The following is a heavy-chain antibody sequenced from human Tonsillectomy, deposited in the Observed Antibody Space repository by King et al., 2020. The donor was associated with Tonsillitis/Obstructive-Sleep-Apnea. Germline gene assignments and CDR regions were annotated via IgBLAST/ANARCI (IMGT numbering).Heavy chain of an antibody. J-gene: IGHJ4*02. V-gene: IGHV3-74*02. CDR2: INSDESST. Sequence: VQLVESGGGLVQPGGSLRLSCAASGFTFTSYWMHWVRQAPGKGLVWVSRINSDESSTSYADSVKGRFTVSRDNAKNTLYLQMNSLRAEDTAVYYCAQPRGGYDVPFDYWGQGTLVTVSS. D-gene: IGHD5-12*01. CDR3: AQPRGGYDVPFDY. CDR1: GFTFTSYW.